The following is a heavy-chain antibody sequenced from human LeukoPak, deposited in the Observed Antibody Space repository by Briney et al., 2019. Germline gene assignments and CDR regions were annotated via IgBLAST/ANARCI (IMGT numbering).Heavy chain of an antibody. J-gene: IGHJ4*02. D-gene: IGHD2-8*01. CDR3: VRRPSESCANGGCYFES. Sequence: MPGGSLRLSCAASGFTFSDYYMSWIRQAPGKGLEWVSYISSSGSTIYYADSVKGRFAISRDNSMNTLYLQMNSLGAEDTAAYYCVRRPSESCANGGCYFESWGQGALVTVSS. V-gene: IGHV3-11*01. CDR1: GFTFSDYY. CDR2: ISSSGSTI.